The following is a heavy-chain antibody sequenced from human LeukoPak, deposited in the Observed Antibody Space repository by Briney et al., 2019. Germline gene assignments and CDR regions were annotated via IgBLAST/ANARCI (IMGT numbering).Heavy chain of an antibody. J-gene: IGHJ2*01. V-gene: IGHV3-33*06. CDR2: IWYDGSNK. D-gene: IGHD1-26*01. CDR1: GFTFSSYG. CDR3: AKKPLWDFWYFDL. Sequence: GGSLRLSCAASGFTFSSYGMHWVRQAPGKGLEWVAVIWYDGSNKYYADSVKGRFTISRDNSKNTLYLQMNSLRAEDTAVYYCAKKPLWDFWYFDLWGRGTLVSVSS.